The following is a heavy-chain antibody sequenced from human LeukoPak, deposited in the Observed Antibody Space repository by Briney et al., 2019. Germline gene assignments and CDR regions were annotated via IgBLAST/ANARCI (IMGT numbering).Heavy chain of an antibody. CDR2: IFYSGST. Sequence: SETLSLTCTVSGGSISTFYWSWIRQPPGKGLEWLGYIFYSGSTNYNPSLKSRVTISVDTSKNQFSLKLSSVTAADTAVYYCARLGGSGSGFRRTYYYYYMDVWGKGTTVTISS. CDR3: ARLGGSGSGFRRTYYYYYMDV. J-gene: IGHJ6*03. CDR1: GGSISTFY. V-gene: IGHV4-59*08. D-gene: IGHD3-10*01.